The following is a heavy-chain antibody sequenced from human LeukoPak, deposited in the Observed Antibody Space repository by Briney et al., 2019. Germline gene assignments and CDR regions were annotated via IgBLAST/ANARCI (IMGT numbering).Heavy chain of an antibody. CDR3: AKGISSYYNILTDYYPCDYYYYGMDV. Sequence: GRSLRLSCAASGFTFSSYGMHWVRQAPGKGLEWVAVISYDGSNKYYADSVKGRFTISRDNSKNTLYLQMNSLRAEDTAVYYCAKGISSYYNILTDYYPCDYYYYGMDVWGQGTTVTVSS. D-gene: IGHD3-9*01. CDR1: GFTFSSYG. J-gene: IGHJ6*02. CDR2: ISYDGSNK. V-gene: IGHV3-30*18.